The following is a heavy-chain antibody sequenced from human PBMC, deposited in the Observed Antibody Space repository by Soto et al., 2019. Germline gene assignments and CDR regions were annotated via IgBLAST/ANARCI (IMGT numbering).Heavy chain of an antibody. CDR3: ARGAYYYDSSGLSY. CDR1: GFTSSSYA. J-gene: IGHJ4*02. CDR2: ISSSSSTI. Sequence: PGGSRGLSWAGSGFTSSSYAMHWFRQAPGKGLEWVSYISSSSSTIYYADSVKGRFTISRDNAKNSLYLQMNSLRAEDTAVYYCARGAYYYDSSGLSYWGQGTLVTVSS. D-gene: IGHD3-22*01. V-gene: IGHV3-48*01.